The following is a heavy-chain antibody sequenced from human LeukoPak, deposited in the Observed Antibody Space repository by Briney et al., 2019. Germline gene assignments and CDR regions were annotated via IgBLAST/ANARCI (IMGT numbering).Heavy chain of an antibody. J-gene: IGHJ3*02. V-gene: IGHV3-23*01. CDR3: AKDDGGLCSRTSCGDALDI. CDR1: GFTFSSYA. CDR2: ISGSGGST. Sequence: GGSLRLSCAASGFTFSSYAMSWVRQAPGKGLEWVSAISGSGGSTYYADSMKGRFTISRDNSKNTLYLQMNSLRAEDTALYYCAKDDGGLCSRTSCGDALDIWGQGTMLTVSS. D-gene: IGHD2-2*01.